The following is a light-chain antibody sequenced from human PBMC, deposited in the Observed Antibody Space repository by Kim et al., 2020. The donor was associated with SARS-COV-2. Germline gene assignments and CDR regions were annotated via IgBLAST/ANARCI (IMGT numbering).Light chain of an antibody. J-gene: IGLJ2*01. Sequence: SSELPQDPAVSVALGQTVRITCQGDSLKTYYATWYQQKPGQAPVRVIFGKNNRPSGIPHRFSGSNSGNTASLTITGAQAEDEADYYCDSWDSSGNHNVVFGGGTKLTVL. CDR3: DSWDSSGNHNVV. V-gene: IGLV3-19*02. CDR1: SLKTYY. CDR2: GKN.